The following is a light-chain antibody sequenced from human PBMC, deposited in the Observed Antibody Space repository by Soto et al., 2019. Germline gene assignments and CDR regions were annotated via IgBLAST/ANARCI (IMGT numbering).Light chain of an antibody. CDR1: SSDVGGYNY. CDR3: NSYAGSNNWV. J-gene: IGLJ3*02. V-gene: IGLV2-8*01. CDR2: EVS. Sequence: QSALPQPPSASGFPGQSVTISCTGTSSDVGGYNYVSWYQHHPGKAPKLMIYEVSKRPSGVPDRFSGSKSGNTASLTVSGLQAEDEADHYCNSYAGSNNWVFGGGTKLTVL.